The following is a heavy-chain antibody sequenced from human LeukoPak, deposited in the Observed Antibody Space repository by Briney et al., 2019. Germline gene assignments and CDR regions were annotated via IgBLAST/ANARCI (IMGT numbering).Heavy chain of an antibody. Sequence: GGSLRLSCAASGFTFSSYSMNWVRQAPGKGLEWVSSISGRNSYIYYADSVKGRFTISRDNAENSLYLQMNSLRAEDTAVYYCASLDGNAWWHYWGQGTLVTVSS. CDR1: GFTFSSYS. V-gene: IGHV3-21*01. CDR3: ASLDGNAWWHY. CDR2: ISGRNSYI. D-gene: IGHD2-15*01. J-gene: IGHJ4*02.